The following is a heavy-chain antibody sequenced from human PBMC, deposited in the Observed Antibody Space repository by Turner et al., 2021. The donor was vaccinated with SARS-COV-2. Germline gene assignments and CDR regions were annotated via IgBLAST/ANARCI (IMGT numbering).Heavy chain of an antibody. V-gene: IGHV4-39*01. Sequence: QLQLRESDPGLGMPSETLSPACTLSGCSISSSPYCWGWNRQPPGKGLEWIGSIYYSGSTYYNTSLKSRVTISVDTSKNQLSSKLSSVTAADTAVYYCARRSEGYYGSGSHWFDPWGQGTLVTVSS. CDR3: ARRSEGYYGSGSHWFDP. D-gene: IGHD3-10*01. CDR1: GCSISSSPYC. J-gene: IGHJ5*02. CDR2: IYYSGST.